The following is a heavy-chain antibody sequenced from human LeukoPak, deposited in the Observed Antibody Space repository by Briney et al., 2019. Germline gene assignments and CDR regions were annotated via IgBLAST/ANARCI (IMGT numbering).Heavy chain of an antibody. Sequence: GGSLRLSCAASGFTFSSYAMSWVRQAPGKGLEWVSAISGSGGSTYYADSVKGRFTISRDNSKSTLYLQMNSLRAEDTAVYYCAKDGRSGFYDILTGSAYFDYWGQGTLVTVSS. CDR2: ISGSGGST. V-gene: IGHV3-23*01. J-gene: IGHJ4*02. CDR1: GFTFSSYA. D-gene: IGHD3-9*01. CDR3: AKDGRSGFYDILTGSAYFDY.